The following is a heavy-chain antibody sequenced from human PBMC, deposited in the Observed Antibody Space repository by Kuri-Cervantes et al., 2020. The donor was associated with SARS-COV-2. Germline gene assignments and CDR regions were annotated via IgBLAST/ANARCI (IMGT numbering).Heavy chain of an antibody. D-gene: IGHD2-2*01. CDR3: ARDSLGYCSSTSCYNWFDP. Sequence: GGSLRLSCAASGFTFSSYAMHWVRQAPGKGLEGVAVISYDGSNKYYADSVKGRFTISRDNSKNTLYLQMNSLRAEDTAVYYCARDSLGYCSSTSCYNWFDPWGQGTLVTVSS. CDR1: GFTFSSYA. J-gene: IGHJ5*02. V-gene: IGHV3-30*01. CDR2: ISYDGSNK.